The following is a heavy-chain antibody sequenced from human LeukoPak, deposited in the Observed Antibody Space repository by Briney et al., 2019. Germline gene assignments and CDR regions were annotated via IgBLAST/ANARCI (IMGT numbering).Heavy chain of an antibody. V-gene: IGHV1-8*01. J-gene: IGHJ4*02. Sequence: ASVKVSCKASGYTFTSYDINWVRQATGQGLEWMGWMNPNSGNTGYAQKFQGRVTMTRNTSISTAYMELSSLRSEDTAVYYCARDPDYGDYLDYWGQGTLVTVSS. CDR2: MNPNSGNT. CDR3: ARDPDYGDYLDY. CDR1: GYTFTSYD. D-gene: IGHD4-17*01.